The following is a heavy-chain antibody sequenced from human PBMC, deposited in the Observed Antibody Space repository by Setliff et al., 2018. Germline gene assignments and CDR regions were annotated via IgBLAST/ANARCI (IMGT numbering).Heavy chain of an antibody. D-gene: IGHD1-20*01. Sequence: PGGSLRLSCATSGFTFSNSWMSWVRQAPGKGLEWVAFIKQDGDEKYYVDSVKGRFTISRDNAKNSLSLQMNNLRTEDTAVYYCAKDYSMAITVGYFQHWGHGTLVTVSS. CDR3: AKDYSMAITVGYFQH. CDR2: IKQDGDEK. V-gene: IGHV3-7*01. CDR1: GFTFSNSW. J-gene: IGHJ1*01.